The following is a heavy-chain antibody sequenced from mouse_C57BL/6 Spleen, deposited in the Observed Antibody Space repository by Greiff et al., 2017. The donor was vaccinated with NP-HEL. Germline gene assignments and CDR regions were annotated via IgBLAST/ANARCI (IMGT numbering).Heavy chain of an antibody. J-gene: IGHJ4*01. CDR3: SRSGITTVVEDAMDY. V-gene: IGHV1-31*01. Sequence: VQLQQSGPELVKPGASVKISCKASGYSFTGYYMHWVKQSHGNILDWIGYIYPYNGVSSYNQKFKGKATLTVDKSSSTAYMELRSLTSEDSAVYYCSRSGITTVVEDAMDYWGQGTSVTVSS. CDR2: IYPYNGVS. CDR1: GYSFTGYY. D-gene: IGHD1-1*01.